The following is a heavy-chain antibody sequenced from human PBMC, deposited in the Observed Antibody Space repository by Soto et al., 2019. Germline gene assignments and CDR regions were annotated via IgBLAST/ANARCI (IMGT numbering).Heavy chain of an antibody. J-gene: IGHJ4*02. Sequence: QVQLQESGPGLVKPSETLSLTCTVSGGSISSYYWSWIRQPPGKGLEWIGYIYYSGGTNYNPSLKSRVSISVDTSTNPFSLKLSSVTAPDTAVYYCARESRSWYGSIWDYWGQGTLVTVSS. CDR3: ARESRSWYGSIWDY. D-gene: IGHD6-13*01. CDR1: GGSISSYY. V-gene: IGHV4-59*12. CDR2: IYYSGGT.